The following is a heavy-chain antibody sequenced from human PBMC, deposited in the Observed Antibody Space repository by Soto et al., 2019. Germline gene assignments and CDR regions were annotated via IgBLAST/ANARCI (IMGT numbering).Heavy chain of an antibody. CDR3: ARDLGSSWYLGYFDY. V-gene: IGHV4-59*01. CDR1: GGSISSYY. Sequence: QVQLQESGPGLVKPSETLSLTCTVSGGSISSYYWSWIRQPPGKGLEWIGYIYYSGSTNYNPSLKRRVTISVDTSKNQFSLKLSSVTAADTAVYYCARDLGSSWYLGYFDYWGQGTLVTVSS. D-gene: IGHD6-13*01. CDR2: IYYSGST. J-gene: IGHJ4*02.